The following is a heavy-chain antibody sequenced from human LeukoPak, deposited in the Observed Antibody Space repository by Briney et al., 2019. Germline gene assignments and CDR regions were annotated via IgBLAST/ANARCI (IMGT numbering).Heavy chain of an antibody. Sequence: PGGSLRLSCAASGFTFSNAWTNWGPQAPGKGLEWVGRIKSKIDGGTTNYAAPVKARCTISRDDSKNTLYQQMNGAKTEDTSMYYCTTYDDYGDYESVYWGQGTLVTV. CDR3: TTYDDYGDYESVY. V-gene: IGHV3-15*01. CDR1: GFTFSNAW. D-gene: IGHD4-17*01. CDR2: IKSKIDGGTT. J-gene: IGHJ4*02.